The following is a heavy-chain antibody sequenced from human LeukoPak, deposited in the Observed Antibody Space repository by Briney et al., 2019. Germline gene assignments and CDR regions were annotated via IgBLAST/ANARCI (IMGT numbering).Heavy chain of an antibody. CDR1: GFTFSDYY. J-gene: IGHJ4*02. D-gene: IGHD2-15*01. V-gene: IGHV3-11*04. CDR2: ISSSGSTI. CDR3: AIELGYCSGGSCYPTDY. Sequence: GGSLRLSCAASGFTFSDYYMSWIRQAPGRGLECVSYISSSGSTIYYADSVKGRLTIARDNAKNSLYLQMNSLRAEDTAVYYCAIELGYCSGGSCYPTDYWGQGTLVTVSS.